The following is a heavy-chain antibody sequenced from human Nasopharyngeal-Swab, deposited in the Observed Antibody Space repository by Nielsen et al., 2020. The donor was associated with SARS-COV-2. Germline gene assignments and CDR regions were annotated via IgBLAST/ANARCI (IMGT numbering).Heavy chain of an antibody. J-gene: IGHJ5*02. CDR1: GGSISSSSYY. Sequence: AETLSLTCTVSGGSISSSSYYWGWIRQPPGKGLEWIGSIYYSGSTYNNPSLKSRVTISVDTSKNQFSLKLSSVTAADTAVYYCARPYYDSSGYDAWFDPWGQGTLVTVSS. V-gene: IGHV4-39*01. CDR2: IYYSGST. D-gene: IGHD3-22*01. CDR3: ARPYYDSSGYDAWFDP.